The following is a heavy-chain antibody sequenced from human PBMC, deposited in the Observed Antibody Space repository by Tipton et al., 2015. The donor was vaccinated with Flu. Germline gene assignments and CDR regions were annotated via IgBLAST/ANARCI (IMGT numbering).Heavy chain of an antibody. CDR2: ISVGGDT. CDR3: ARGPSRGFQFWPPRDYDMDV. CDR1: GFAFNSHD. J-gene: IGHJ6*02. V-gene: IGHV3-13*01. Sequence: SLRLSCAASGFAFNSHDMHWVRQTAGKGLEWVSFISVGGDTYYAASVKGRFTISRGNSKNSLSLQMVSLTDADTAVYYCARGPSRGFQFWPPRDYDMDVWGQGTTVTVPS. D-gene: IGHD3-3*01.